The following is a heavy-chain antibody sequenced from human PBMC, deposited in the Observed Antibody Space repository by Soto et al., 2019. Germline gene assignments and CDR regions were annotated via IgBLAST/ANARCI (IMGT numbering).Heavy chain of an antibody. CDR1: GGSISSGDYY. V-gene: IGHV4-30-4*01. J-gene: IGHJ4*02. Sequence: TSETLSLTCTVSGGSISSGDYYWSWIRQPPGKGLEWIGYIYYSGSTYYNPSLKSRVTISVDTSKNQFSLKLSSVTAADTAVYYCAREDVGSGWSSFDYWGQGTLVTVSS. CDR3: AREDVGSGWSSFDY. CDR2: IYYSGST. D-gene: IGHD6-19*01.